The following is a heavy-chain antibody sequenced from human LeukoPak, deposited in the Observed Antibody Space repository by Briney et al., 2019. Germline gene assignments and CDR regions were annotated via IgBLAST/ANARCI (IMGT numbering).Heavy chain of an antibody. CDR3: ARRSRGYYPDY. J-gene: IGHJ4*02. Sequence: GGSLRLSCAASGFTVSSNYMSWVRQAPGRGLEWVSVIYSGGSTYYADSVKGRFTISTANSKNTLYLQMNSLSAEDTAVYYCARRSRGYYPDYWGQGTLVTVSS. V-gene: IGHV3-66*04. CDR2: IYSGGST. CDR1: GFTVSSNY. D-gene: IGHD3-22*01.